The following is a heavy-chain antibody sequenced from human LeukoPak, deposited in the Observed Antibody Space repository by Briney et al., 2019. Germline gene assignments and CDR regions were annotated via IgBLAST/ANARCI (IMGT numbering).Heavy chain of an antibody. V-gene: IGHV1-18*04. D-gene: IGHD3/OR15-3a*01. CDR1: GYTFTNYG. CDR3: AREGDFLTGYWDH. Sequence: ASVKVSCKAFGYTFTNYGISWVRQAPGQGLEWMGWISANNDNTNYARKFQGRVTMTTDTSTSTAYMELRSLRSDDTAVYYCAREGDFLTGYWDHWGQGTLVTVSS. CDR2: ISANNDNT. J-gene: IGHJ4*02.